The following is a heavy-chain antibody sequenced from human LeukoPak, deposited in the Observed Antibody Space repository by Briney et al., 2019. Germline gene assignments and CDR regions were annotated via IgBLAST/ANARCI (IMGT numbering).Heavy chain of an antibody. CDR2: INHSGST. CDR1: GGSFSGYY. Sequence: PSETLSLTRAVYGGSFSGYYWSWIRQPPGKGLEWIGEINHSGSTNYNPSLKSRVTISVDTSKNQFSLKLSSVTAADTAVYHCARVRWYYYDSSGQHDYWGQGTLVTVSS. V-gene: IGHV4-34*01. J-gene: IGHJ4*02. CDR3: ARVRWYYYDSSGQHDY. D-gene: IGHD3-22*01.